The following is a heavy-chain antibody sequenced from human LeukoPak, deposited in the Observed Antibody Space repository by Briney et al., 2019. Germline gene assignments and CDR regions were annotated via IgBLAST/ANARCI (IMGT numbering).Heavy chain of an antibody. D-gene: IGHD3-3*01. Sequence: SETLSLTCAVYGGSFSGYYWSWIRQPPGKGLEWIGEINHSGSTNYNPSLKSRVTISVDTSKNQFSLKLSSVTAADTAVYYCARLAHEYCDFWSGYSRGWFDPWGQGTLVTVSS. CDR2: INHSGST. CDR1: GGSFSGYY. V-gene: IGHV4-34*01. CDR3: ARLAHEYCDFWSGYSRGWFDP. J-gene: IGHJ5*02.